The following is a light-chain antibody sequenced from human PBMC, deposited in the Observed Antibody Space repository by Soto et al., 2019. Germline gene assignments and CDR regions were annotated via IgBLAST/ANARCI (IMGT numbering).Light chain of an antibody. CDR1: SGSIANNY. J-gene: IGLJ2*01. Sequence: NFMLTQPHSVSESPGKTLSISCTRSSGSIANNYVQWYQQRPGSAPTTVIYENNQRLSWVPDRFSGSTDGSSNSASLTISRLQTEDDADYYCQSYDSDFVVFGGGTKLTVL. CDR2: ENN. V-gene: IGLV6-57*04. CDR3: QSYDSDFVV.